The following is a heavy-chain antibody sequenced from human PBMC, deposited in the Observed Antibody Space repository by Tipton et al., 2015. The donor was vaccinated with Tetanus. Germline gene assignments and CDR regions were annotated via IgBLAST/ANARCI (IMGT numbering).Heavy chain of an antibody. D-gene: IGHD3-10*01. J-gene: IGHJ4*02. CDR3: ARNGEQIYFDY. CDR1: GGSISSYY. V-gene: IGHV4-4*07. CDR2: IYTSGST. Sequence: LRLSCTVSGGSISSYYWSWIRQPAGKGLEWIGRIYTSGSTNYNPSLKSRVTMSVDTSKNQFSRKLSSVTAADTAVYYCARNGEQIYFDYWGQGTLVTVSS.